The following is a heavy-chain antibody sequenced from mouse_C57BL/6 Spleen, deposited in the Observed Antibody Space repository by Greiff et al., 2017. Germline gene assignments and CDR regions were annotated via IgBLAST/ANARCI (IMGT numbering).Heavy chain of an antibody. D-gene: IGHD1-1*01. V-gene: IGHV1-26*01. CDR1: GYTFTDYY. CDR3: ARATVVAPFDY. Sequence: EVQLQQSGPELVKPGASVKISCKASGYTFTDYYMNWVKQSPGKSLEWIGDINPNNGGTSYNQKFKGKATLTVDKSSSTAYMELRSLTSEDSAVYYCARATVVAPFDYWGQGTTLTVSS. J-gene: IGHJ2*01. CDR2: INPNNGGT.